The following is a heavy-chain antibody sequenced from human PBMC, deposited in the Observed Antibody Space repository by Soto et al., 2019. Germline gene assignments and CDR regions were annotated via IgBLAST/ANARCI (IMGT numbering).Heavy chain of an antibody. J-gene: IGHJ6*02. V-gene: IGHV3-30*18. CDR3: AKEGTMVRPMDV. CDR2: ISYDGSNK. CDR1: GFTFSSYG. D-gene: IGHD3-10*01. Sequence: GGSLRLSCAASGFTFSSYGMHWVRQAPGKGLEWVAVISYDGSNKYYADSVKGRFTISRDNPKNTLYLQMNSLRAEDTAVYYCAKEGTMVRPMDVWGQGTTVTVSS.